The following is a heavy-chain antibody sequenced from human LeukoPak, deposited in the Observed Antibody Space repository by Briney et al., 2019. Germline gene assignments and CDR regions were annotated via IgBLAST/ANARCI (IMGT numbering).Heavy chain of an antibody. Sequence: GGSLRLSCSASGFTFSSFAMHWVRQAPGKGLQYVSGISSNGGSTYHADSVKDRLTISRDNSRNTLFLQVSSLRAEDTAVYYCVKEFCSDGVCYCYFDYWGQGTLVTVSS. V-gene: IGHV3-64D*06. CDR1: GFTFSSFA. D-gene: IGHD2-8*01. J-gene: IGHJ4*02. CDR3: VKEFCSDGVCYCYFDY. CDR2: ISSNGGST.